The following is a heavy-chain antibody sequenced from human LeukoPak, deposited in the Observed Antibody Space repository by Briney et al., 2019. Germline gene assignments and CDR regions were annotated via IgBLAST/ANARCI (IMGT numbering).Heavy chain of an antibody. J-gene: IGHJ4*02. CDR3: ATEASSSGWYGLFDY. V-gene: IGHV1-69*05. CDR2: IIPIFGTA. Sequence: ASVKVSCKASGGTFSSYAISWVRQAPGQGLEWMGGIIPIFGTANYAQKFQGRVTITTDESTSTAYMELSSLRSEDTAVYYCATEASSSGWYGLFDYWGQGTLVTVSS. D-gene: IGHD6-19*01. CDR1: GGTFSSYA.